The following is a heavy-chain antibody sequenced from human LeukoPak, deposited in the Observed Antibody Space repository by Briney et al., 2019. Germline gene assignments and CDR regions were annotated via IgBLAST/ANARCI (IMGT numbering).Heavy chain of an antibody. D-gene: IGHD3-10*01. CDR1: GFTFSSYW. J-gene: IGHJ5*01. CDR2: IESNGLT. V-gene: IGHV3-74*01. Sequence: GGSLRLSCEASGFTFSSYWMHWVRQIPGKGLMWVSRIESNGLTLYADSVRDRLTISRDNGKNTIYLQMNSLRVDDTAIYYCAKAATYFYVSVTYDWFESWGQGTLVTVSS. CDR3: AKAATYFYVSVTYDWFES.